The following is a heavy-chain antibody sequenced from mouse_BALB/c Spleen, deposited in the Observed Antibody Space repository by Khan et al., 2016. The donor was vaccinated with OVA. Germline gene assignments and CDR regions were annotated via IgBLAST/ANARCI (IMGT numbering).Heavy chain of an antibody. Sequence: VQLQQSGPDLVKPGASVKISCKASGYSFTLYYMTWVRQSHGKSLEWIGHVNPNTGGTDYNQDFKGKAILTVDKSSNTAYMEFRSLTSEDSAFYYCARGYDFLAYWGQGTLVTVSA. D-gene: IGHD2-14*01. J-gene: IGHJ3*01. CDR3: ARGYDFLAY. CDR1: GYSFTLYY. V-gene: IGHV1-26*01. CDR2: VNPNTGGT.